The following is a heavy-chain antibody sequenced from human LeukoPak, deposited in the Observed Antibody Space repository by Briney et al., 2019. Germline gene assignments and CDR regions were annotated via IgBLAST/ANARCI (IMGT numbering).Heavy chain of an antibody. J-gene: IGHJ4*02. CDR2: IYRSGST. CDR1: GGSISSYY. D-gene: IGHD4-17*01. V-gene: IGHV4-4*07. CDR3: ARSNDNGDYYFDS. Sequence: SETLSLTCTVSGGSISSYYWNWIRQPAGTGLEWIGRIYRSGSTNYSPSLKSRISMSIDTSKSQFSLKLSSVTAADTAVYYCARSNDNGDYYFDSWGQGTLVTVSS.